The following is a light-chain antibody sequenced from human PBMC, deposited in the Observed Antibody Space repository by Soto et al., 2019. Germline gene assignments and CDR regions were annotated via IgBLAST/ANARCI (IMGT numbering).Light chain of an antibody. CDR2: GAS. Sequence: EIVLPQSPDTLSLSPGERATLSCRASESVTSSHLAWYQQKRGQAPRLLIYGASSRATDIPDRFSGSGSGTDFTLTISRLEPEDFAVYYCQHYGSSSNTFGQGTRLEIK. CDR1: ESVTSSH. CDR3: QHYGSSSNT. V-gene: IGKV3-20*01. J-gene: IGKJ5*01.